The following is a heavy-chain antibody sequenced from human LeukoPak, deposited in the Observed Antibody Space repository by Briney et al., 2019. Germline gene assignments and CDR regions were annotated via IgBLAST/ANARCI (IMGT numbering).Heavy chain of an antibody. CDR1: SGSISNYY. D-gene: IGHD1-20*01. Sequence: SETLSLTCTVSSGSISNYYWSWIRQPPGKGLEWIGYIYYSESTKYNPSLKSRLTISVDTSKNQFSLRLTSVTAADTAVYYCARHISGTTKELSAFGIWRQGTMVNVSS. CDR2: IYYSEST. J-gene: IGHJ3*02. CDR3: ARHISGTTKELSAFGI. V-gene: IGHV4-59*08.